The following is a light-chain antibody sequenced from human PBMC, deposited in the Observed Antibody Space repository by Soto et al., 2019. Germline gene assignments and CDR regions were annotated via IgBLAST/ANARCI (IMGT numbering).Light chain of an antibody. CDR3: QXXGSSPQT. J-gene: IGKJ1*01. CDR2: GAS. CDR1: QSVSSSY. Sequence: EIVLTQSPGTLSLSPGERATLSCRASQSVSSSYLAWYQQKPGQAPRLLIYGASSRATGIPDRFSGSGSGTDFTLTISRLEPXXXXVXYXQXXGSSPQTFGQGTKVEIK. V-gene: IGKV3-20*01.